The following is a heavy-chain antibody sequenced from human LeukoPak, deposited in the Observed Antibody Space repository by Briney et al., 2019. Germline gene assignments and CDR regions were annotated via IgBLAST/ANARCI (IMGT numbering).Heavy chain of an antibody. CDR2: ISGSGGST. J-gene: IGHJ4*02. D-gene: IGHD6-19*01. Sequence: GGSLRLSCAASGFTFSSYAMSWVRQAPGKGLGWVSAISGSGGSTYYADSVKGRFTISRDNSKNTLYLQMNSLRAEDTAVYYCANKKGRIAVAGFPFDCWGQGTLVTVSS. V-gene: IGHV3-23*01. CDR1: GFTFSSYA. CDR3: ANKKGRIAVAGFPFDC.